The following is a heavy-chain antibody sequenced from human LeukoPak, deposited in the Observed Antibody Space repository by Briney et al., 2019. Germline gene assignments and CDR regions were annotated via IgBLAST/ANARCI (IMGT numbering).Heavy chain of an antibody. CDR1: GGSFSGYF. V-gene: IGHV4-34*01. Sequence: PSETLSLTCAVYGGSFSGYFWSWLRQPPGKGLEWIGEINYSGSTNYNSSLKSRVTISVDTSKNQFSLKLSSVTAADTAVYYCARGLRNSGWYFDYWGQGTLVTVSS. CDR3: ARGLRNSGWYFDY. D-gene: IGHD6-19*01. J-gene: IGHJ4*02. CDR2: INYSGST.